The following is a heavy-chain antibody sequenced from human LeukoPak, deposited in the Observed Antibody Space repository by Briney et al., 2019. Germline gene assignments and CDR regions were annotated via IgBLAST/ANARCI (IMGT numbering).Heavy chain of an antibody. V-gene: IGHV1-24*01. CDR2: FDPEDGET. D-gene: IGHD2-2*01. Sequence: ASVKVSCKASGYTLTELSMHWVRQAPGKGLEWMGGFDPEDGETIYAQKFQGRVTMTEDTSTDTAYMELSSLRSEDTAVYYCATRPARKDIVVVPAAPVDWGQGTLVTVSS. CDR3: ATRPARKDIVVVPAAPVD. CDR1: GYTLTELS. J-gene: IGHJ4*02.